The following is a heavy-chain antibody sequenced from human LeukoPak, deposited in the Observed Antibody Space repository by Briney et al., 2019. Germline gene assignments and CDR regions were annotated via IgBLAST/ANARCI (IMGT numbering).Heavy chain of an antibody. D-gene: IGHD5-18*01. V-gene: IGHV3-30*04. CDR3: ASGKYRYGDNWFDP. J-gene: IGHJ5*02. Sequence: GGSLRLACAASGFTFSSYAMHWVRQAPGKGLEWVAVISYDGSNKYYADSVKGRFTISRDNSKNTLYLQMNSLRAEDTAVYFCASGKYRYGDNWFDPWGQGTLVTVSS. CDR1: GFTFSSYA. CDR2: ISYDGSNK.